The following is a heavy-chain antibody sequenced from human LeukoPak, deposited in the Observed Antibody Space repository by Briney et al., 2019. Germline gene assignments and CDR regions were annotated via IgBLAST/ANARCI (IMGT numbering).Heavy chain of an antibody. CDR3: TRVEETATTAAIIRKYSYYYYYMDV. J-gene: IGHJ6*03. Sequence: GGSLRLSCAASGFTFSSHWMSWVRQAPGKGLEWVANIKKDGSEKHYVDSVKGRFTISRDNAKNSLYLQMSSLRAEDTAVYYCTRVEETATTAAIIRKYSYYYYYMDVWGKGNTVTVSS. D-gene: IGHD4-11*01. CDR2: IKKDGSEK. CDR1: GFTFSSHW. V-gene: IGHV3-7*01.